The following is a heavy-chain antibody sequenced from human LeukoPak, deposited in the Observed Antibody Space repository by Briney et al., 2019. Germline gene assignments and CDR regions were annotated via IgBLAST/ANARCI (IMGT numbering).Heavy chain of an antibody. CDR3: TTVAYGSGSLPFDS. CDR1: GFTFTNYG. Sequence: PGGSLRLSCAASGFTFTNYGMHWVRQAPGKGLEWVAVVWFDGTNKYYADSVKGRFTISRDNSKNTVYLQMNSLRAEDTAVYYCTTVAYGSGSLPFDSWGQGTLVTVSS. D-gene: IGHD3-10*01. J-gene: IGHJ4*02. CDR2: VWFDGTNK. V-gene: IGHV3-33*01.